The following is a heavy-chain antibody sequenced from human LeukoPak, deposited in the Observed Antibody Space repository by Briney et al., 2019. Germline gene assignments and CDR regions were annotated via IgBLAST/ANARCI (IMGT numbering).Heavy chain of an antibody. J-gene: IGHJ4*02. CDR2: IYTSGST. D-gene: IGHD3-22*01. CDR1: GGSISSHY. CDR3: ARGLVVVRTYYFDY. Sequence: PSETLSLTCTVSGGSISSHYWSWIRQPAGKGLEWIGRIYTSGSTNYHPSLKSRVTMSVDTSKNQFSLKLSSVTAADTAVYYCARGLVVVRTYYFDYWGQGTLVTVSS. V-gene: IGHV4-4*07.